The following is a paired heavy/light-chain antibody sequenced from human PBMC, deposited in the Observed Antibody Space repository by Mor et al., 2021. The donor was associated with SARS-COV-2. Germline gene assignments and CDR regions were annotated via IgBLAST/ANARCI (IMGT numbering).Heavy chain of an antibody. V-gene: IGHV4-34*01. J-gene: IGHJ4*02. D-gene: IGHD5-12*01. CDR2: ISHSGST. CDR1: GGSFSGYY. Sequence: QVQLQQWGAGLLKPSETLSLTCGVYGGSFSGYYWSWIRQPPGKGLEWIGEISHSGSTNYNPSLKSRVTISVDTSKNQFSLKLRSMTAADTAVYYCAREGEATIHPFDHWGQGTLVTVSS. CDR3: AREGEATIHPFDH.
Light chain of an antibody. CDR3: QQYNSYLIT. CDR2: KAS. Sequence: DIQMTQSPSTLSASVGDRVTITCRASQSISRWLAWYQQKPGKAPKLLIYKASSLESGVPSRFSGSGSGTEFTLTISSLQPDDFATYYCQQYNSYLITFGGGTKVEIK. V-gene: IGKV1-5*03. CDR1: QSISRW. J-gene: IGKJ4*01.